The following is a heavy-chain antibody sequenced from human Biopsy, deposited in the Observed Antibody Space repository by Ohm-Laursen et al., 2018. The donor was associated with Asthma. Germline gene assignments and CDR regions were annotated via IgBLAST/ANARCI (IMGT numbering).Heavy chain of an antibody. D-gene: IGHD3-10*01. Sequence: GASVKASCKTSGYTFNSAGITWVRQAPGQGLEWMGWISVYNGNTKVAQKLQDRVTMITDTSTSTAYMELRSLRSDDTAVYFCARAVDYSHYYGIDVWGQGPTVTVS. CDR3: ARAVDYSHYYGIDV. CDR1: GYTFNSAG. V-gene: IGHV1-18*01. CDR2: ISVYNGNT. J-gene: IGHJ6*02.